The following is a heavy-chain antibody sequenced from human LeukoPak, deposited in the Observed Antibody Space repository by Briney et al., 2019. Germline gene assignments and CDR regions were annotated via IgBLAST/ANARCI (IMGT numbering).Heavy chain of an antibody. V-gene: IGHV3-21*01. D-gene: IGHD1-26*01. CDR2: ISSSSSYI. CDR3: AISATSDAFDI. J-gene: IGHJ3*02. CDR1: GFTFSSYS. Sequence: PGGFLRLSCAASGFTFSSYSMSWVRQAPGKGLEWVSSISSSSSYIYYADSVKGRFTISRDNAKNSLYLQMNSLRAEDTAVYYCAISATSDAFDIWGQGTMVTVSS.